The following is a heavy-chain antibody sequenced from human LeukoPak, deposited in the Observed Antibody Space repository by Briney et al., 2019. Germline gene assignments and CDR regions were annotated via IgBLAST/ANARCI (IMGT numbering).Heavy chain of an antibody. CDR3: ARVGYTSGWYRL. CDR1: GFTVSTNY. CDR2: IYSGGGT. V-gene: IGHV3-66*01. Sequence: GGSLRLSCAASGFTVSTNYMSWVRQAPGKGLEWVSVIYSGGGTYYADSVKGRFTISRDNSKNTLYLEMNSLRADDTAVYYCARVGYTSGWYRLWGQGTLVTVSS. J-gene: IGHJ4*02. D-gene: IGHD6-19*01.